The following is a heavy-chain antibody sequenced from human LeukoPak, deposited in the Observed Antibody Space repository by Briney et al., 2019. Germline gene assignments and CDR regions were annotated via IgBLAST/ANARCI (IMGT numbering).Heavy chain of an antibody. Sequence: ASMKVSCKASGYTFTGYYMHWVRQAPGQGLEWMGWINPNSGGTNYAQKFQGRVTMTRDTSISTAYMELSRLRSDDTAVYYCARDREGGGIAAGAAYYYYYMDVWGKGTTVTVSS. J-gene: IGHJ6*03. CDR1: GYTFTGYY. CDR3: ARDREGGGIAAGAAYYYYYMDV. CDR2: INPNSGGT. V-gene: IGHV1-2*02. D-gene: IGHD6-13*01.